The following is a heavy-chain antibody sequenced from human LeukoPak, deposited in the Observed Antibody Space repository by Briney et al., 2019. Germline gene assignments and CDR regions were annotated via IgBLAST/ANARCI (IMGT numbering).Heavy chain of an antibody. D-gene: IGHD1-26*01. Sequence: GGSLRLSCSASGFTFSSCAVHWVRQAPGRGLEYVSGISSNGGSTYYAAPVKGRFTISRDNSKNTLYLQMSSLRAEDTAVYYCVKDGYSGSFWYYFDYWGQGALVTVSS. CDR3: VKDGYSGSFWYYFDY. CDR2: ISSNGGST. V-gene: IGHV3-64D*06. CDR1: GFTFSSCA. J-gene: IGHJ4*02.